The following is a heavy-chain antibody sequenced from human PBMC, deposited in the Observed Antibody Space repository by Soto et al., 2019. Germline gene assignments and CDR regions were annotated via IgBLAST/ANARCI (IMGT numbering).Heavy chain of an antibody. J-gene: IGHJ5*02. D-gene: IGHD3-10*01. Sequence: GGSLRLSCAASGFTVSSNYMSWVRQAPGKGLEWVSVIYSGGSTYYADSVKGRFTISRHNSKNTLYLQMNSLRAEDTAVYYCASTLPEDPGSSSNWFDPWGQGTLVTVSS. CDR2: IYSGGST. V-gene: IGHV3-53*04. CDR3: ASTLPEDPGSSSNWFDP. CDR1: GFTVSSNY.